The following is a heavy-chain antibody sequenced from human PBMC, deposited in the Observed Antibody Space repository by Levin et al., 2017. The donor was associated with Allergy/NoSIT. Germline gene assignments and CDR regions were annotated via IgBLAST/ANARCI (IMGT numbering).Heavy chain of an antibody. CDR3: VRDWHGFDR. CDR1: GDSVSNNNAA. Sequence: PSETLSLTCAISGDSVSNNNAAWNWIRQSPSRGLEWLGRTYYRSKWFNDYALSVKSRITINPDTSKNQFSLQMNSVTPEDTAVYYCVRDWHGFDRWGQGTLVTVSS. V-gene: IGHV6-1*01. J-gene: IGHJ4*02. CDR2: TYYRSKWFN.